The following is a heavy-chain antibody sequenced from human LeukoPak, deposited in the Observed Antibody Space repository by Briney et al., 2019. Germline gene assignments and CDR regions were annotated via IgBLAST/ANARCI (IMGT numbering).Heavy chain of an antibody. V-gene: IGHV3-7*01. J-gene: IGHJ4*02. CDR3: TRENLAWRQYFDS. CDR1: GFTFSRYW. CDR2: IKQDGSVT. Sequence: GGSLRLSCATSGFTFSRYWMSWVRQAPGKGLECVANIKQDGSVTYYVDSVRGRFTISRDNAKNSLYLQMNRLTAEDTAVYYCTRENLAWRQYFDSWGQGTLVTVSS.